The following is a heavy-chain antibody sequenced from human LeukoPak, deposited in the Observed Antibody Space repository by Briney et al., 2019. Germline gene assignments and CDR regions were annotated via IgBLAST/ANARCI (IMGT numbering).Heavy chain of an antibody. Sequence: GSLRLSCAASGFTFSTYAMSWVRQAPEKGLEWVSTISGSGGSTYYADPVKGRFTISRDNSKNTLYLQMNSLRAEDTAVYYCALQFIAVAGKFDHWGQGTLVTVSS. CDR2: ISGSGGST. V-gene: IGHV3-23*01. CDR1: GFTFSTYA. D-gene: IGHD6-19*01. CDR3: ALQFIAVAGKFDH. J-gene: IGHJ4*02.